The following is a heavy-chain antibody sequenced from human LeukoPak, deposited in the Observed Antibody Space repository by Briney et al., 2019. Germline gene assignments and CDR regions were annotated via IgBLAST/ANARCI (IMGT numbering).Heavy chain of an antibody. CDR1: GFTFSSYA. D-gene: IGHD3-10*01. J-gene: IGHJ5*02. CDR3: ANSRGHGSGNL. V-gene: IGHV3-23*01. Sequence: PGGSLRLSCAASGFTFSSYAMSWVRQAPGKGLEWVSAISGSGGSTYYADAVKGRFTISRDNSENTVYLQMDSLRAEDTAVYYCANSRGHGSGNLWGQGTLVTVSS. CDR2: ISGSGGST.